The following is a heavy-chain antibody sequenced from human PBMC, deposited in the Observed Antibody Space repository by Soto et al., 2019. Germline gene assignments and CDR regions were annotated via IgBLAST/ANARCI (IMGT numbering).Heavy chain of an antibody. D-gene: IGHD6-25*01. Sequence: SETLSLTCTVSGGSISSYYWSWIRQPPGKGLEWIGYIYYSGSTNYNPSLKSRVTISVDTSKNQFSLKLSSVTAADTAVYYCARGQRKRLYYYGIDVRGQGTTVTVCS. V-gene: IGHV4-59*01. CDR3: ARGQRKRLYYYGIDV. CDR2: IYYSGST. J-gene: IGHJ6*02. CDR1: GGSISSYY.